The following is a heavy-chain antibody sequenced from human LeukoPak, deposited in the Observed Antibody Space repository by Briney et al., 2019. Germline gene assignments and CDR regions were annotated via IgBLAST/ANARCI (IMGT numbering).Heavy chain of an antibody. CDR3: AGMYYYDSSGYLDY. V-gene: IGHV3-11*01. Sequence: GGSLRLSCAASGFTFSDYYMSWIRQAPGKGLEWVSYIGSSGSTIYYADSVKGRFTISRDNAKNSLYLQMNSLRAEGTALYYCAGMYYYDSSGYLDYWGQGTLVTVSS. CDR2: IGSSGSTI. D-gene: IGHD3-22*01. CDR1: GFTFSDYY. J-gene: IGHJ4*02.